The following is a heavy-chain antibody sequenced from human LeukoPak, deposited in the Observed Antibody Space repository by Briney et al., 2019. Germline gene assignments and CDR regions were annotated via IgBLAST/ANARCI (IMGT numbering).Heavy chain of an antibody. CDR1: GFTFSSYA. D-gene: IGHD3-22*01. Sequence: GGSLRLSCAASGFTFSSYAMSWVRQAPGKGLEWVSVIYSGGSTYYADSVKGRFTISRDNSKNTLYLQMNSLRAEDTAVYYCAGDYDSSGYSGYWGQGTLVTVSS. CDR3: AGDYDSSGYSGY. CDR2: IYSGGST. J-gene: IGHJ4*02. V-gene: IGHV3-53*01.